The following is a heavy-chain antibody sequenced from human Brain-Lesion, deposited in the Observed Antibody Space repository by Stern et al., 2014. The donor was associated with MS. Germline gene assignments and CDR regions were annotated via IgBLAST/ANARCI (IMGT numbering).Heavy chain of an antibody. Sequence: VQLVQSGGRLVEPWGSLRLSCAASGFTLSDAWMTWVRQAAGKGLEWVGRIKSKADGGTTVYAAPVKGRFTISRDDSKDSLYLQMNSLKTEDTAVYYCVTGFSSGYFEYYFEHWGQGTQVTVSS. CDR2: IKSKADGGTT. V-gene: IGHV3-15*01. CDR1: GFTLSDAW. D-gene: IGHD3-3*01. CDR3: VTGFSSGYFEYYFEH. J-gene: IGHJ4*02.